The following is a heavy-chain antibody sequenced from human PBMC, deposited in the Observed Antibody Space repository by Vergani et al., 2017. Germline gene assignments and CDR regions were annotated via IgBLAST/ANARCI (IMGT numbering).Heavy chain of an antibody. V-gene: IGHV3-66*02. CDR2: IYSGGST. CDR3: ARDVSSGWYLFDY. CDR1: GFIVSSNY. Sequence: EVQLVESGGGLVQPGGSLRLSCAASGFIVSSNYMSWVRQAPGKGLEWVSVIYSGGSTYYADSVKGRFIISRDNSKSTLYLQMNSLRAEDTAVYYCARDVSSGWYLFDYWGQGTLVTVSS. J-gene: IGHJ4*02. D-gene: IGHD6-19*01.